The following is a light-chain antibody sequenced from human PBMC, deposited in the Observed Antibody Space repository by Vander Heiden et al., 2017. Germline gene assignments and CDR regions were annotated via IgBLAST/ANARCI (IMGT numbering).Light chain of an antibody. CDR1: QGASNS. CDR3: QQYNNWPVT. J-gene: IGKJ4*01. Sequence: EIVMTQSPATLFLSPGGRATPSCRASQGASNSLAWYQQKPGQAPRLLIYGASNRATGVPARFRGSGSGTQFTLTISTLQVEDFAIYYCQQYNNWPVTFGGGT. CDR2: GAS. V-gene: IGKV3-15*01.